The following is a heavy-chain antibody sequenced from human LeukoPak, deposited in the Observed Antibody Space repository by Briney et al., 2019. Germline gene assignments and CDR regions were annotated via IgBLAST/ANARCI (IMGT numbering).Heavy chain of an antibody. CDR2: ISWNSGSI. D-gene: IGHD5-12*01. Sequence: GGSLRLSCAASGFTFDDYAMHWVRQAPGKGLEWVSGISWNSGSIGYADSVKGRFTISRDNAKNSLYLQMNSLRAEDTAVYYCARRSGYDGAFDIWGQGTMVTVSS. CDR1: GFTFDDYA. V-gene: IGHV3-9*01. J-gene: IGHJ3*02. CDR3: ARRSGYDGAFDI.